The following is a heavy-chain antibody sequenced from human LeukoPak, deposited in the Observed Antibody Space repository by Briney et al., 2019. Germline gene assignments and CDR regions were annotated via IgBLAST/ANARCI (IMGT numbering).Heavy chain of an antibody. CDR3: ARGGWNKFDY. D-gene: IGHD3-22*01. J-gene: IGHJ4*02. CDR1: GGSISSYY. CDR2: IFYSGTT. Sequence: SETLSLTCTVSGGSISSYYWSWIRQPPGKGLEWIGFIFYSGTTNYNPSLKSRVTISVDTSENQFSLKLSSVTAADTAVYYCARGGWNKFDYWGQGTLVTVSS. V-gene: IGHV4-59*01.